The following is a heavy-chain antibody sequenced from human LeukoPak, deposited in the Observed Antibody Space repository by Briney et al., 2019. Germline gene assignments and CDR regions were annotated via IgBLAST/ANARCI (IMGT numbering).Heavy chain of an antibody. D-gene: IGHD3-22*01. V-gene: IGHV1-69*04. CDR3: ARRGSGYPLYYYYGMDV. Sequence: SVKVSCKAPGGTFSSYAISWVRQAPGQGLEWMGRIIPILGIANYAQKFQGRVTITADKSTSTAYMELSSLRSEDTAVYYCARRGSGYPLYYYYGMDVWGQGTTVTVSS. J-gene: IGHJ6*02. CDR1: GGTFSSYA. CDR2: IIPILGIA.